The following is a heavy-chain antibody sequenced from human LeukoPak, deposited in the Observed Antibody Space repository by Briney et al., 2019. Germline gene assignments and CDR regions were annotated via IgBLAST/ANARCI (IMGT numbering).Heavy chain of an antibody. CDR3: ARVGTYYDILAGYYSTYFDS. Sequence: PGVSLRLSCAASGFTFDDYGMSWVRQAPGKGLEWVSGINWNGGSTGYADSVKGRFTISRNNAKNSLYLQMNSLRAEDTALYYCARVGTYYDILAGYYSTYFDSWGQGTLVTVSS. D-gene: IGHD3-9*01. J-gene: IGHJ4*02. CDR1: GFTFDDYG. V-gene: IGHV3-20*04. CDR2: INWNGGST.